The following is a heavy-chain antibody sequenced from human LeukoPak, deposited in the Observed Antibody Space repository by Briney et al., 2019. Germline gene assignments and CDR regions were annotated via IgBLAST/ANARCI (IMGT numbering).Heavy chain of an antibody. V-gene: IGHV1-18*01. CDR3: AREYCSSSRCYNPDF. CDR1: GYTFNSFG. D-gene: IGHD2-2*02. CDR2: TSAYNGKT. Sequence: ASVKVSCKASGYTFNSFGISWVRQAPGQGLEWMGWTSAYNGKTIYVQNLQGRVTMTTDTSTSTVYMELRNLRSDDTGVYYCAREYCSSSRCYNPDFWGQGTLVTVSS. J-gene: IGHJ4*02.